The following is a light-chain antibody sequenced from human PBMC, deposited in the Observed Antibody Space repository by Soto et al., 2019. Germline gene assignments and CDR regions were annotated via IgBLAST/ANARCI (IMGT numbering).Light chain of an antibody. CDR3: QQRSNWPPWT. V-gene: IGKV3-11*01. CDR1: QSVSSY. Sequence: EVVMTQFPATLSVSPGERATLSCRASQSVSSYLAWYQQKPGQAPRLLIYDASNRATGIPARFSGSGSGTDFTLTISSLEPEDFAVYYCQQRSNWPPWTFGQGTKVDI. CDR2: DAS. J-gene: IGKJ1*01.